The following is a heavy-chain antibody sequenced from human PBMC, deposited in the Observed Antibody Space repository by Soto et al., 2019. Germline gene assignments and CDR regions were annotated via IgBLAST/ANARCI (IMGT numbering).Heavy chain of an antibody. CDR3: TRGCSGGSCYFRGAFDI. V-gene: IGHV2-5*01. CDR1: GFSLSTSGVG. D-gene: IGHD2-15*01. J-gene: IGHJ3*02. CDR2: IYWSDDK. Sequence: QITLKESGPTLVNPTQTLTLTCTFSGFSLSTSGVGVGWIRQPPGKALEWLALIYWSDDKRYSPSLKSRLTITKDTSKNQVVLTMTNMDPVDTATYYCTRGCSGGSCYFRGAFDIWGQGTMVTVSS.